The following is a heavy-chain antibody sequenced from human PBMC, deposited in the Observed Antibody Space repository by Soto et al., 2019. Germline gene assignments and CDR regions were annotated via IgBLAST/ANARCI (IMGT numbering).Heavy chain of an antibody. CDR2: ISGSGIST. CDR3: AKEDASGTYFPLDS. D-gene: IGHD3-10*01. CDR1: GFAFTSFS. J-gene: IGHJ4*02. V-gene: IGHV3-23*01. Sequence: EVQLLESGGGLVQPGGYLRLYCAASGFAFTSFSMNWIRQAPGKGLEWVSSISGSGISTYYADSVKGRFTISRDNSRSTVSLEMNSLRAEDTAIYYCAKEDASGTYFPLDSWGQGTLVTVSS.